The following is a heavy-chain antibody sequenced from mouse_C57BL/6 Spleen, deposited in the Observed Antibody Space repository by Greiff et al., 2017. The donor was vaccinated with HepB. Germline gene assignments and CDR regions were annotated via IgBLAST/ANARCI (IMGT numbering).Heavy chain of an antibody. Sequence: EVQLQQSGPVLVKPGASVKMSCKASGYTFTDYYMNWVKQSHGKSLEWIGVINPYNGGTSYNQKFKGKATLTVDKSSSTAYMELNSLTSEDSAVYYCARRDSTGYFDVWGTGTTVTVSS. D-gene: IGHD3-3*01. J-gene: IGHJ1*03. CDR2: INPYNGGT. CDR3: ARRDSTGYFDV. CDR1: GYTFTDYY. V-gene: IGHV1-19*01.